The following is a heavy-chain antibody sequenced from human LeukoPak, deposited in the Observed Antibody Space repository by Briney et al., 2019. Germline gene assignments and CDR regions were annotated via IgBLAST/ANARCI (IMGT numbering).Heavy chain of an antibody. CDR1: GDTFTGYY. Sequence: ASVKVSCKASGDTFTGYYIHWVRQAPGQGLECMGWINPNNGGTNYAQKFQGRVTMTRDTSISTAYMELSRLRSDDTAVYYCARETTGWGGSDYWGQGTLVAVSS. V-gene: IGHV1-2*02. CDR2: INPNNGGT. CDR3: ARETTGWGGSDY. J-gene: IGHJ4*02. D-gene: IGHD1-14*01.